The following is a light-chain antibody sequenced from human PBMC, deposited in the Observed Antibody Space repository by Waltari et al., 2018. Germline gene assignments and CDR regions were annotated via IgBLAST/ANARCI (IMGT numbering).Light chain of an antibody. V-gene: IGLV4-69*01. Sequence: HLVLTQSPSASASLGPSVKLTCTLSSGHSSNVIAWHQQRPEKGPRYLMKVNSDGSHNKGDEIPDRFSGSSSGAERYLTISSLQSEDEADYYCQTGGHGTWVFGGGTKLTVL. CDR1: SGHSSNV. J-gene: IGLJ3*02. CDR3: QTGGHGTWV. CDR2: VNSDGSH.